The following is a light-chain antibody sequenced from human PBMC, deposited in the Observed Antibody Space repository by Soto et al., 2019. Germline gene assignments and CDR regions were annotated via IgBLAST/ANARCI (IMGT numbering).Light chain of an antibody. Sequence: DIQLTQSPPFLSASVGDRVTITCRASQDINNYLAWYQQKPGKAPELLIYAAFSLQSGVPSRFGGSRSGTEFTLTISSLQPDDFATYYCQQLKTDFPFTFGPGTKVDIK. CDR2: AAF. V-gene: IGKV1-9*01. J-gene: IGKJ3*01. CDR3: QQLKTDFPFT. CDR1: QDINNY.